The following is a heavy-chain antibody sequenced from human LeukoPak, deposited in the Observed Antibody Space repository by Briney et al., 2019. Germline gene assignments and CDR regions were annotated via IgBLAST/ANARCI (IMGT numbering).Heavy chain of an antibody. CDR1: GFTFSTYA. D-gene: IGHD6-13*01. V-gene: IGHV3-23*01. CDR2: ISGSGGST. CDR3: ARVGSWYNYFDY. Sequence: TGGSLRLSCAASGFTFSTYAMSWVRQAPGKGLEWVSAISGSGGSTYYADSVKGRFTISRDNSKNTLYLQMNSLRAEDTAVYYCARVGSWYNYFDYWGQGTLVTVSS. J-gene: IGHJ4*02.